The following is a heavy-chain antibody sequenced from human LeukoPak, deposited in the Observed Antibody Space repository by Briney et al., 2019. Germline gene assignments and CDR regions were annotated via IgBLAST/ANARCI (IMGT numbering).Heavy chain of an antibody. D-gene: IGHD1-14*01. J-gene: IGHJ4*02. CDR1: GFTFSSYA. CDR2: ISGSGGST. V-gene: IGHV3-23*01. Sequence: GGSLRLSCAASGFTFSSYAMSWVRQAPGKGLEWVSAISGSGGSTDYADSVKGRFTISRDNSKNTLYLQMNSLRAEDTAIYYCAEDGEPGISLNWGQGTLVTVSS. CDR3: AEDGEPGISLN.